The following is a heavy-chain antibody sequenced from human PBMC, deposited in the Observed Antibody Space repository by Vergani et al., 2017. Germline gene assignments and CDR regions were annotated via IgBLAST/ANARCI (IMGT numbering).Heavy chain of an antibody. D-gene: IGHD3-10*01. V-gene: IGHV1-69*12. Sequence: QVQLVQSGAEVKKPGSSVKVSCKASGGTFSSYAISWVRQAPGQGLEWMGGIIPIFGTANYAQKFQGRVTIPADESTSTAYMELSSLRSEDTAVYYCARVLGDGSESYRHYCYYYGMDVWGQGTTVTVSS. CDR1: GGTFSSYA. CDR2: IIPIFGTA. J-gene: IGHJ6*02. CDR3: ARVLGDGSESYRHYCYYYGMDV.